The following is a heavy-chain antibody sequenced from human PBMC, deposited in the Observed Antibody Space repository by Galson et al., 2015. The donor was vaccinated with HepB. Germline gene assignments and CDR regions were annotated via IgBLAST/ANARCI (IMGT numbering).Heavy chain of an antibody. V-gene: IGHV3-21*01. J-gene: IGHJ6*02. CDR3: ARDNVLLWFGERYYYYYGMDV. D-gene: IGHD3-10*01. CDR1: GFTFSSYS. Sequence: LRLSCAASGFTFSSYSMNWVRQAPGKGLEWVSSISSSSSYIYYADSVKGRFTISRDNAKNSLYLQMNSLRAEDTAVYYCARDNVLLWFGERYYYYYGMDVWGQGTTVTVSS. CDR2: ISSSSSYI.